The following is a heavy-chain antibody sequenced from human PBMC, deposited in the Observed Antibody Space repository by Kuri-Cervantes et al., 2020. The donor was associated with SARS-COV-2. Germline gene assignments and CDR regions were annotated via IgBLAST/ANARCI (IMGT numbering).Heavy chain of an antibody. CDR2: IRSKAYGGTT. CDR3: ERAAHDCSSTSCELDY. D-gene: IGHD2-2*01. CDR1: GFTFGDYA. V-gene: IGHV3-49*04. J-gene: IGHJ4*02. Sequence: GGSLRLSCTASGFTFGDYAMSWVSQAPGKGLEWVGFIRSKAYGGTTEYAASVKGRFTISRDNAKNSLYLQMNSLRAEDTALYYCERAAHDCSSTSCELDYWGQGTLVTVSS.